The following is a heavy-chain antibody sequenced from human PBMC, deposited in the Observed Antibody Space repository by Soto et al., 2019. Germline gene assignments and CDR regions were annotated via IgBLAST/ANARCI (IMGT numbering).Heavy chain of an antibody. CDR1: GYTFTRYD. D-gene: IGHD1-26*01. CDR2: MNPNSGNR. V-gene: IGHV1-8*01. CDR3: ARIHMGVLGPLYFSYMAV. Sequence: QVQLVQSGAEVKKPGASVKVSCKASGYTFTRYDINWLRQATGQGLEGMGWMNPNSGNRSYAQKFQGRVTMTRNTPINTAYMKLSGRRSEDTAVYYCARIHMGVLGPLYFSYMAVWGKGTKVTVSS. J-gene: IGHJ6*03.